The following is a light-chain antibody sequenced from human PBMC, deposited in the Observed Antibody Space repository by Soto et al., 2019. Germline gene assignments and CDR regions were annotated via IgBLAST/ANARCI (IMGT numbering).Light chain of an antibody. CDR3: QQYNDWPLT. CDR1: QSLSSN. Sequence: VMTQSPATLSVSPGETVTLSCRASQSLSSNLGWYQQKPGQAPRLLIFGASTRATGIPARFSGSGSGTEFSPTISSLQSEDFAVYFCQQYNDWPLTFGQGTKVDIK. V-gene: IGKV3-15*01. J-gene: IGKJ1*01. CDR2: GAS.